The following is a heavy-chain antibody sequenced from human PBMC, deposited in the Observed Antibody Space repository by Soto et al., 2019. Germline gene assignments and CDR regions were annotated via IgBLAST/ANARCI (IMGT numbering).Heavy chain of an antibody. D-gene: IGHD3-10*01. J-gene: IGHJ6*02. V-gene: IGHV4-38-2*01. CDR1: GYSIRNGYY. Sequence: PSETLSLTCAVSGYSIRNGYYWGWIRQPPGKGLEWIGTIYYSGSTNYNPSLKSRVTISVDTSKNQFSLKLSSVTAADTAVYYCARVNYSGTGLAYYYYGMDVWGQGTTVTVSS. CDR2: IYYSGST. CDR3: ARVNYSGTGLAYYYYGMDV.